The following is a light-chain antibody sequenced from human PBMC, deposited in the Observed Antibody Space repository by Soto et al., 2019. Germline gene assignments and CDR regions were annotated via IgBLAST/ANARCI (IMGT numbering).Light chain of an antibody. CDR2: GSS. Sequence: EIVMTQSPATLSVSPGERATLTCRASQSVSSNLAWYQQKPGQAPRLLIYGSSTGATGIPARFSGRGSGTEFTLTISSLQSEDFAVYYCQQYHNWPYTFGQGTKLEIK. CDR3: QQYHNWPYT. V-gene: IGKV3-15*01. J-gene: IGKJ2*01. CDR1: QSVSSN.